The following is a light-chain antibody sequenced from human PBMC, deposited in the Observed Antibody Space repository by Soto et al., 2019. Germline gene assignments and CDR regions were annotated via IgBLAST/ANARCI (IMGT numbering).Light chain of an antibody. CDR1: SSNIGAGFD. Sequence: QSVLTQPPSVSGAPGQRVTVSCTGTSSNIGAGFDVHWYQQIPGTAPKLLIYSNDQRPSGVPDRFSGSKSGTSASLAISGLQSEDEADYYCAAWDDSLNGWVFGGGTKVTVL. CDR3: AAWDDSLNGWV. J-gene: IGLJ3*02. CDR2: SND. V-gene: IGLV1-44*01.